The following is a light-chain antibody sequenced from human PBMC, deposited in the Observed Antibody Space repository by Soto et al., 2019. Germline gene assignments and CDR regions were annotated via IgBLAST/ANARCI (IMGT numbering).Light chain of an antibody. V-gene: IGKV1-39*01. CDR2: GAS. CDR3: QQGHSNPIT. Sequence: DIQMTQSPSSLSASVGDRVTITCRASQSISNYLNWYQQKPGKAPKLLISGASSLQSGVPSRFSGSGSGTDFTLTISSLQPEDFATYYCQQGHSNPITFGQGTRLEIK. CDR1: QSISNY. J-gene: IGKJ5*01.